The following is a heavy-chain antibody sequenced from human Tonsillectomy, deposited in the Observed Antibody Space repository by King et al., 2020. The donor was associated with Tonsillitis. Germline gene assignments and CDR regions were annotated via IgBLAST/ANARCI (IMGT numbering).Heavy chain of an antibody. CDR2: IRSSSSTI. J-gene: IGHJ3*02. D-gene: IGHD3-9*01. V-gene: IGHV3-48*01. CDR3: ARISLRYFDWLPYHDAFDI. Sequence: EVQLVESGGGLVQPGGSLRLSCAASGFTFSSYSMNWVRQAPGKGLEWVSYIRSSSSTIYYADSVKGRFTISRDNAKNSLYLQMNSLRAEDTAVYYCARISLRYFDWLPYHDAFDIWGAGAMVTVSS. CDR1: GFTFSSYS.